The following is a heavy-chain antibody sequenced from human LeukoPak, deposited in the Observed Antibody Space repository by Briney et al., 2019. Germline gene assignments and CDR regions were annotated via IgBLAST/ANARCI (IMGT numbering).Heavy chain of an antibody. CDR2: LNPDSGGT. Sequence: ASVRVSCKASGYTFTGYYMHWVRQAPGQGPEWMGWLNPDSGGTNYAQNFQARVTMTRDTSITTAYMELTRLTSDDTAVYYCARGAHSGSYFLIDYWGREPWSPSPQ. V-gene: IGHV1-2*02. J-gene: IGHJ4*02. CDR3: ARGAHSGSYFLIDY. D-gene: IGHD1-26*01. CDR1: GYTFTGYY.